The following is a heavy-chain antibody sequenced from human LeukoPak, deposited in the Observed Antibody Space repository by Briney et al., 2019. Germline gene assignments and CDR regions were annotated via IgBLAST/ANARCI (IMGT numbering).Heavy chain of an antibody. D-gene: IGHD3-22*01. CDR3: ARDVHYYDSSGYYYFDY. CDR2: ITSSGGST. Sequence: PGGSLRLSCAASGFTFNTYGMTWVRQAPGKGLEWVSAITSSGGSTYYGDSVKGRFTISRDNSRNTLYLQMNSLRAEDTAVYYCARDVHYYDSSGYYYFDYWGQGTLVTVSS. V-gene: IGHV3-23*01. J-gene: IGHJ4*02. CDR1: GFTFNTYG.